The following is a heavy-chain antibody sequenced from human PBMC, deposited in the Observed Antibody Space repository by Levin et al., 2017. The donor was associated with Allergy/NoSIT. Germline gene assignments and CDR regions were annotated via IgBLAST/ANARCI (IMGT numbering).Heavy chain of an antibody. V-gene: IGHV3-11*01. Sequence: PGESLKISCAASGFTFSDYYMSWIRQAPGKGLEWVSYISSSGSTIYYADSVKGRFTISRDNARNSLYLQMNSLRAEDTAVYYCASRYCSGGRCYFDYWGQGTLVTVSS. CDR2: ISSSGSTI. J-gene: IGHJ4*02. CDR3: ASRYCSGGRCYFDY. D-gene: IGHD2-15*01. CDR1: GFTFSDYY.